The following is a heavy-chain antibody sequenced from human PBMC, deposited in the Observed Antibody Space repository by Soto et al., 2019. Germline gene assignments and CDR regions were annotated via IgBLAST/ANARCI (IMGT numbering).Heavy chain of an antibody. J-gene: IGHJ4*02. Sequence: SETLSLTCAVYGGSFSGYYWTWIRQPPGTGLEWIGEINHSGSTNYNPSLKSRITISVDTSKNQFTLKMTSVTAADTAVYYCARDKITGLFDYWGQGTLVTVSS. D-gene: IGHD2-8*02. V-gene: IGHV4-34*01. CDR1: GGSFSGYY. CDR2: INHSGST. CDR3: ARDKITGLFDY.